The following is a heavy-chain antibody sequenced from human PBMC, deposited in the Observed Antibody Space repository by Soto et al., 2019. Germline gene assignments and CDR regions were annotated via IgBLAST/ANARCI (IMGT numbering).Heavy chain of an antibody. V-gene: IGHV4-31*03. CDR3: ARDMYHFWSGYSGMDV. Sequence: SETLSLTCTVSGGSISSDDYYWNWIRQRPGKGLEWIGNIYYRGNTNYNPSLKSRIIMSMDMSENQFSLKLTSVTAADTAVYYCARDMYHFWSGYSGMDVWGQGTTVTVSS. D-gene: IGHD3-3*02. CDR2: IYYRGNT. J-gene: IGHJ6*02. CDR1: GGSISSDDYY.